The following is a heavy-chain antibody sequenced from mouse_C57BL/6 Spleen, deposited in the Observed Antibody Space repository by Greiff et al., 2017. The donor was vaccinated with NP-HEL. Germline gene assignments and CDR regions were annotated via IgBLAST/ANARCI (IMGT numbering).Heavy chain of an antibody. CDR2: ISYDGSN. V-gene: IGHV3-6*01. J-gene: IGHJ4*01. CDR3: AREPTVEGDYYAMDY. D-gene: IGHD1-1*01. Sequence: EVKLEESGPGLVKPSQSLSLTCSVTGYSITSGYYWNWIRQFPGNKLEWMGYISYDGSNNYNPSLKNRISITRDTSKNQFFLKLNSVTTEDTATYYCAREPTVEGDYYAMDYWGQGTSVTVSS. CDR1: GYSITSGYY.